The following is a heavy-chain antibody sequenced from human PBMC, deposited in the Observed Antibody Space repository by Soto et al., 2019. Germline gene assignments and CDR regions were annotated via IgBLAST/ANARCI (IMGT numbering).Heavy chain of an antibody. CDR3: ARPDDYGGNSDDAFDV. V-gene: IGHV4-4*01. CDR2: IYFSGLT. CDR1: GGSIRSSNW. Sequence: LSLTCAVSGGSIRSSNWWSGVRQPPGKGLEWIVNIYFSGLTYYNPSLKGRLAISVDTSKNQFSLKLTSVTAADTGVYFCARPDDYGGNSDDAFDVWGQGTMVTV. J-gene: IGHJ3*01. D-gene: IGHD4-17*01.